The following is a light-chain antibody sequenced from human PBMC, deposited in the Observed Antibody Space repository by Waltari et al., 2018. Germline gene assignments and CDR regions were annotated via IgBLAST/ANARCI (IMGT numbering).Light chain of an antibody. V-gene: IGLV2-14*03. J-gene: IGLJ1*01. Sequence: QSALTQPASVSGSPGQSIAISCTGTSSDVGAYNFVSWYQQHPGEAPKLMIFDVRNRPSGVSNRFSGSKSGNTASLTISGLQAEDEADYYCSSYRSSTDRYVFGTGTKVTVL. CDR2: DVR. CDR3: SSYRSSTDRYV. CDR1: SSDVGAYNF.